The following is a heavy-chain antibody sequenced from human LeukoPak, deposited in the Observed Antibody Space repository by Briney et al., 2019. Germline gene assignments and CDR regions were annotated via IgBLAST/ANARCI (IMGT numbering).Heavy chain of an antibody. Sequence: GGSLRLSCAASGFTFSSYGMHWVRQAPGKRLEWVAFIRYDGSNKYYADSVKGRFTISRDNSKNTLYLQMNSLRAANTAVYYYANGGSGSYYLYYFDYWGQGTLVTVSS. J-gene: IGHJ4*02. CDR1: GFTFSSYG. CDR3: ANGGSGSYYLYYFDY. D-gene: IGHD3-10*01. CDR2: IRYDGSNK. V-gene: IGHV3-30*02.